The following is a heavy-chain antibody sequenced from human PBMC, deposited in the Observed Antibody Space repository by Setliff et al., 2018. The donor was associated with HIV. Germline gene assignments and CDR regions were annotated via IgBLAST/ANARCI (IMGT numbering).Heavy chain of an antibody. D-gene: IGHD3-22*01. Sequence: SETLSLTCAVSGGSISSDNWWTWVRQPPGKGLEWIGYIYYSGSTNYNPSLKSRVTISVDTSKNQFSLKLSSVTAADTAVFYCARLTTTYYYDSSAYYHPVWGQGTLVTVSS. V-gene: IGHV4-4*02. CDR1: GGSISSDNW. CDR2: IYYSGST. J-gene: IGHJ4*02. CDR3: ARLTTTYYYDSSAYYHPV.